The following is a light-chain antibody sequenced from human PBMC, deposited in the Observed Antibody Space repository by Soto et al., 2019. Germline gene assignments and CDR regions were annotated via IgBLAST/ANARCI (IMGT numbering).Light chain of an antibody. V-gene: IGKV3-15*01. J-gene: IGKJ4*01. Sequence: EIVLTQSPATLSVSPGERAALSCRASQSVSNNLAWYQQKPGPPPRLLIFGASTRATGVPARFSGSGSEAEFALTISTLQSEDFAVYYCQQYSVWPLTFGGGTKVEIK. CDR2: GAS. CDR1: QSVSNN. CDR3: QQYSVWPLT.